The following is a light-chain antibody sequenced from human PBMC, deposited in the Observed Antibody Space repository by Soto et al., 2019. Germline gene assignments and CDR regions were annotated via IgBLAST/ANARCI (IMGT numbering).Light chain of an antibody. CDR2: GAS. CDR1: QSISSY. J-gene: IGKJ1*01. Sequence: DIQMTQSPSSLYASVGDRITITCRASQSISSYLNWYQHRPGKAPSVLIYGASNLQSGVPSRFSGSGSGTDFTLTISSLQPEYFAIYYCQQSYSVPWTFAQGTKVEIK. V-gene: IGKV1-39*01. CDR3: QQSYSVPWT.